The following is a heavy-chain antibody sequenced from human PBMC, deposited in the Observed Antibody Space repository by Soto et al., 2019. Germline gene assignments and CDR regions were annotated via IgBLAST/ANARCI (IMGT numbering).Heavy chain of an antibody. CDR2: ISYDGSNK. CDR3: ARDHNYYDSSGSHLDY. V-gene: IGHV3-30-3*01. J-gene: IGHJ4*02. CDR1: GFTFSSYA. Sequence: LRLSFAASGFTFSSYAMHWVRQAPGKGLEWVAVISYDGSNKYYADSVKGRFTISRDNSKNTLYLQMNSLRAEDTAVYYCARDHNYYDSSGSHLDYWGQGTLVTVSS. D-gene: IGHD3-22*01.